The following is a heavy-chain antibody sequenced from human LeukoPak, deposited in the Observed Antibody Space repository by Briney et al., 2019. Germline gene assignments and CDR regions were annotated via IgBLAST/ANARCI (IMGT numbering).Heavy chain of an antibody. CDR2: IIPIFGTA. V-gene: IGHV1-69*05. J-gene: IGHJ4*02. D-gene: IGHD6-13*01. Sequence: GASVKVSCKASGGTFSSYAISWVRQAPGQGLEWMGRIIPIFGTANYAQKFQGRVTITTHESTSTAYMELSSLRSEDTAVYYCAGGSGSIAAAGYYFGYWGQGTLVTVSS. CDR3: AGGSGSIAAAGYYFGY. CDR1: GGTFSSYA.